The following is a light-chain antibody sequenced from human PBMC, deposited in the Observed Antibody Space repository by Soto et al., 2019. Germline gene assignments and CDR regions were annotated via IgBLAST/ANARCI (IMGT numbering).Light chain of an antibody. V-gene: IGLV1-47*02. CDR3: ATWDDTLSGHWV. Sequence: QSVLTQPPSASGTPGQRVTISCSGSGSSIGSNYVYWYQQLPGTAPKLLIYGNNQRPSGVPDRFSGSKSGTSASLAINGLRSEDEADYYCATWDDTLSGHWVFGGGTKVTVL. CDR1: GSSIGSNY. J-gene: IGLJ3*02. CDR2: GNN.